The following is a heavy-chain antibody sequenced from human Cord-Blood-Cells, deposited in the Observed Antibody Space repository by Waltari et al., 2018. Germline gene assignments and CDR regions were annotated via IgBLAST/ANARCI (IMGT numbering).Heavy chain of an antibody. J-gene: IGHJ4*02. V-gene: IGHV1-8*03. CDR2: MNPNSGNT. CDR1: GYTFTSYD. D-gene: IGHD3-9*01. Sequence: QVQLVQSGAEVKKPGASVKVSCKASGYTFTSYDINWVRQANGQGLEWMGWMNPNSGNTGYAQKFQGRVTITRNTSISTAYMELSSLRSEDTAVYYCARSPYDILTGYYRFFDYWGQGTLVTVSS. CDR3: ARSPYDILTGYYRFFDY.